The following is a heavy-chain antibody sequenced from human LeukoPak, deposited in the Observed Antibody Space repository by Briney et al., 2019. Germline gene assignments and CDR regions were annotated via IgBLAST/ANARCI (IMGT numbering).Heavy chain of an antibody. J-gene: IGHJ4*02. CDR3: ARGAYSSGWYARKYFDY. CDR1: GGSISGYY. D-gene: IGHD6-19*01. Sequence: PSETLSLTCTVSGGSISGYYWSWIRQPPGKGLEWIGEINHSGSTNYNPSLKSRVTISVDTSKNQFSLKLSSVTAADTAVYYCARGAYSSGWYARKYFDYWGQGTLVTVSS. CDR2: INHSGST. V-gene: IGHV4-34*01.